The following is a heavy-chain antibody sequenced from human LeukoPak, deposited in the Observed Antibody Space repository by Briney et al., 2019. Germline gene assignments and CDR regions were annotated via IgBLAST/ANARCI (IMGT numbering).Heavy chain of an antibody. CDR2: LNSDGSNT. J-gene: IGHJ4*02. CDR1: GFTFSSYW. D-gene: IGHD6-6*01. Sequence: GGSLRLSCAASGFTFSSYWMHWVCHAPGKGLVWVSRLNSDGSNTNYADSVKGRFTISRDNAKNTLYLQMNSLRAEDTAIYYCATLNIAASHWGLGTLVTVSS. V-gene: IGHV3-74*01. CDR3: ATLNIAASH.